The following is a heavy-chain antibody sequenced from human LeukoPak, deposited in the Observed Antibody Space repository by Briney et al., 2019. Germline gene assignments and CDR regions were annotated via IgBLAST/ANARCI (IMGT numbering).Heavy chain of an antibody. J-gene: IGHJ4*02. D-gene: IGHD3-9*01. Sequence: SETLFLACAVYGESFSGYYWSWIRQPPGMGLEWIGEINHSGSTNYNPSLKSRVTISVDTSKNQFSLKLSSVTAADTAVYYCASRTKLRYFDWLLPTGDYWGQGTLVTVSS. V-gene: IGHV4-34*01. CDR1: GESFSGYY. CDR3: ASRTKLRYFDWLLPTGDY. CDR2: INHSGST.